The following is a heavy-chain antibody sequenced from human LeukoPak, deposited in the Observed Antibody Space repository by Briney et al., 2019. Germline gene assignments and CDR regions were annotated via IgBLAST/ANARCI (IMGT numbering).Heavy chain of an antibody. D-gene: IGHD3-22*01. Sequence: ASVKVSCKASGYAFTGYSIHWVRQAPGQGLEWMGWINPNSGGTNFAQNFQGRVTMTRDTSISTAYMELCRLTSDDTAVYYCARDSRNYYDSRGGGDDAFDIWGQGTMVTVSS. CDR2: INPNSGGT. CDR1: GYAFTGYS. V-gene: IGHV1-2*02. CDR3: ARDSRNYYDSRGGGDDAFDI. J-gene: IGHJ3*02.